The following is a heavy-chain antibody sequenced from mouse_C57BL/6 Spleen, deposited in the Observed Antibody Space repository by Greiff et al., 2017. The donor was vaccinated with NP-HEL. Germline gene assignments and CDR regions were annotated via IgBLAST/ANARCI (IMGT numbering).Heavy chain of an antibody. V-gene: IGHV1-75*01. CDR1: GYTFTDYY. CDR3: ARSTVVGYFDY. D-gene: IGHD1-1*01. J-gene: IGHJ2*01. CDR2: IFPGSGST. Sequence: QVHVKQSGPELVKPGASVKISCKASGYTFTDYYINWVKQRPGQGLEWIGWIFPGSGSTYYNEKFKGKATLTVDKSSSTAYMLLSSLTSEDSAVYFCARSTVVGYFDYWGQGTTLTVSS.